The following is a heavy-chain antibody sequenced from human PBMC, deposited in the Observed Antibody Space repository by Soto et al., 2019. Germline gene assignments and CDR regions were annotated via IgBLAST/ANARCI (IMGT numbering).Heavy chain of an antibody. CDR2: IYPGDSDT. Sequence: GESRKISCKGSGYSFTSYWIGWVRQMPGKGLEWMGNIYPGDSDTRYSPSFQGQVTISADKSISTAYLQWSSLKASDTAMYYCASHNSYGLWYYYGMDVWVQGTTVTVSS. CDR1: GYSFTSYW. D-gene: IGHD5-18*01. V-gene: IGHV5-51*01. CDR3: ASHNSYGLWYYYGMDV. J-gene: IGHJ6*02.